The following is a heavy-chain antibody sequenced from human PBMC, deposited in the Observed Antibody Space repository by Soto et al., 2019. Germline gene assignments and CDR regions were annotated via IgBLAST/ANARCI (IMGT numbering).Heavy chain of an antibody. CDR2: IIPIFGTA. D-gene: IGHD3-22*01. V-gene: IGHV1-69*13. CDR3: ARGDDYSDSSAYGSSGY. Sequence: GASVKVSFKASGGTFSSYAISWVRQAPGQGLEWMGGIIPIFGTANYAQKFQGRVTITADESTSTAYMELSSLRSEDTAVYYCARGDDYSDSSAYGSSGYWGQGTLVTVSS. J-gene: IGHJ4*02. CDR1: GGTFSSYA.